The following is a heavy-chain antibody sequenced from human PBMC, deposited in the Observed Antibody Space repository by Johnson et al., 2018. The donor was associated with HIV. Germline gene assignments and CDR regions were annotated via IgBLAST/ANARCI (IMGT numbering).Heavy chain of an antibody. CDR2: ISYDGNQQ. CDR1: GGRGEEEG. J-gene: IGHJ3*02. D-gene: IGHD3-16*01. CDR3: AREGGPPKLAFDI. Sequence: QVQLVESGGGEGKRGRKRRGGGAGEGGRGEEEGMYWVRQAPGKGLEWVAVISYDGNQQYYGDSVKGRFTISRDNSRDTLFLEMNSLRIEDTAVYYCAREGGPPKLAFDIWGQGTMVTVSS. V-gene: IGHV3-30*03.